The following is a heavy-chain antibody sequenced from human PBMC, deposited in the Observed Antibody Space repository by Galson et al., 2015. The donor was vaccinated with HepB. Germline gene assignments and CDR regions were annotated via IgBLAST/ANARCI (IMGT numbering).Heavy chain of an antibody. V-gene: IGHV3-7*03. CDR3: ARDSSSWYYHYGMDV. CDR1: GFRLSSYS. D-gene: IGHD6-13*01. CDR2: IKQDGSEK. J-gene: IGHJ6*02. Sequence: LRLSCAASGFRLSSYSMNWVRQAPGKGLEWVANIKQDGSEKYYVDSVKGRFTISRDNAKNSLYLQMNSLRAEDTAVYYCARDSSSWYYHYGMDVWGQGTTVTVSS.